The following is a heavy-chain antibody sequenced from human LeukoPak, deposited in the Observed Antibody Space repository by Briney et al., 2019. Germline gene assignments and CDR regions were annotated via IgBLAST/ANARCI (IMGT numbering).Heavy chain of an antibody. Sequence: GESLKISCKGSGYSFTSYWIGWVRQMPGKGLEWMGIIYPGDSDTRYSPSFQGQVTISADKSISTAYLQWSSLKASDTAMHYCARQDSSGYYYVGAFDIWGQGTMVTVSS. CDR2: IYPGDSDT. CDR3: ARQDSSGYYYVGAFDI. V-gene: IGHV5-51*01. CDR1: GYSFTSYW. D-gene: IGHD3-22*01. J-gene: IGHJ3*02.